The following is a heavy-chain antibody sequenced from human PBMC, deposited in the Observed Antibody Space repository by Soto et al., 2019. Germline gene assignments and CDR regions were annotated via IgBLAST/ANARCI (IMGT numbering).Heavy chain of an antibody. D-gene: IGHD1-26*01. CDR1: GFTFSYYW. J-gene: IGHJ3*02. CDR3: ARGDRGAFDI. Sequence: EVQLVESGGGLVQPGESLRLSCVASGFTFSYYWMHWVRQGPGKGLVWVSRIHSDGSSTTYADSVKGRFTISRDNAKNTLYLQMNSLRAEDTAVYYCARGDRGAFDIWGQGTVVTVPS. CDR2: IHSDGSST. V-gene: IGHV3-74*01.